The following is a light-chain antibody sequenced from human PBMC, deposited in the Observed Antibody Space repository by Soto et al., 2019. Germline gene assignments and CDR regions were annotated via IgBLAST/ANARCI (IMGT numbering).Light chain of an antibody. V-gene: IGLV1-40*01. CDR1: SSNIGAGYD. Sequence: QSVLTQPPSVSGAPGQRVIISCTGTSSNIGAGYDVHWYQQLPGTAPKLLIYGDINRPSGVPDRFSGSKSGSSASLAITGLQAEDEADYYCQSYDSRVTAYVFGTGTKLTVL. J-gene: IGLJ1*01. CDR2: GDI. CDR3: QSYDSRVTAYV.